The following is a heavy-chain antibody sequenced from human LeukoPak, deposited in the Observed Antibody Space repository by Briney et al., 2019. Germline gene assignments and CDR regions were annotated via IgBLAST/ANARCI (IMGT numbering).Heavy chain of an antibody. D-gene: IGHD2-8*02. J-gene: IGHJ3*02. CDR3: AKRRTGSGFYI. CDR2: IYYSGTT. Sequence: SETLSLTCTVSGGSISSSSYYWGWIRQPPGKGLGWLGSIYYSGTTYYNPSLQSRVTISVDTSKNQFSLNLSSVTAPDTAVYYCAKRRTGSGFYIWGQGTMVTVSS. CDR1: GGSISSSSYY. V-gene: IGHV4-39*01.